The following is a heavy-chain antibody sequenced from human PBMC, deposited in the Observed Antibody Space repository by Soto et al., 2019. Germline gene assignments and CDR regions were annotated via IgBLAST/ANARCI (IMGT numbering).Heavy chain of an antibody. V-gene: IGHV3-30*18. J-gene: IGHJ4*02. Sequence: GGSLRLSCAASGFPFSSYGMQWVRQAPGKGLEWVAVISYEGRIQYYADSVKGRFTISRDNSKDTLYLQMNSLRAEDTAVYYCAKEGTIKRSYYFDFWGQGTLVTVSS. CDR1: GFPFSSYG. CDR2: ISYEGRIQ. D-gene: IGHD3-10*01. CDR3: AKEGTIKRSYYFDF.